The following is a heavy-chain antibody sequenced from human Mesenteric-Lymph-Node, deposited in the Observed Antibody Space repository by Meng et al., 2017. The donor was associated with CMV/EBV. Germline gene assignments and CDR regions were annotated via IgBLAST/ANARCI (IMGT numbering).Heavy chain of an antibody. CDR2: ISAYNGNT. CDR1: GYTFTDYG. V-gene: IGHV1-18*01. Sequence: ASVKVSCKASGYTFTDYGITWVRQAPGQGLEWMGWISAYNGNTNYAQKLQGRVTMTRNTSISTAYMELSSLRSEDTAVYYCARGPDSSSWYIWGQGTLVTVSS. D-gene: IGHD6-13*01. J-gene: IGHJ4*02. CDR3: ARGPDSSSWYI.